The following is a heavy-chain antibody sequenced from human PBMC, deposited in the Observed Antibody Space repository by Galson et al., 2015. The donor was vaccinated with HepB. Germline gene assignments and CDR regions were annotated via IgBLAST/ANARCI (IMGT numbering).Heavy chain of an antibody. V-gene: IGHV4-4*07. D-gene: IGHD2-2*01. Sequence: SETLSLTCTVSGGSISNNYWNWIRQPAGKGLEWIGRIYTSGTTNYNPSLKSRITMSVDTSKNEVSLRLSSVTAADTAVYYCARGYCSSTTCYSGEFFQYWGQGTLVTVSS. CDR3: ARGYCSSTTCYSGEFFQY. J-gene: IGHJ1*01. CDR2: IYTSGTT. CDR1: GGSISNNY.